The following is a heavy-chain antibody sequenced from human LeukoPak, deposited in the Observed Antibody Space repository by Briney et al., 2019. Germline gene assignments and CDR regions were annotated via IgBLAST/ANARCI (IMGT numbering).Heavy chain of an antibody. CDR2: IYSTGST. CDR3: ARQIAPAGTAGFDF. D-gene: IGHD6-13*01. Sequence: SETLSLTCTVSGGSFCSYYWSWIRQPAGKGLEWIGRIYSTGSTNYNPSLKSRDTMSVDTSKNQFSLRLRSVTAADTAVYYCARQIAPAGTAGFDFWGQGALVTVSS. CDR1: GGSFCSYY. V-gene: IGHV4-4*07. J-gene: IGHJ4*02.